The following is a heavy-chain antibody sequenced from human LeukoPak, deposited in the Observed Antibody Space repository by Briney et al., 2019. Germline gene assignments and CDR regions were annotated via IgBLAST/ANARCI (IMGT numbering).Heavy chain of an antibody. CDR2: ISGGGAKK. CDR3: AKGWITIFGVVIGAFDI. Sequence: PGGSLRLSCAASGFNFDSYAMNWVRQAPGKGPEWVSFISGGGAKKFYADSVKGRFTISRDNSKNTLYLQMNSLRAEDTAVYYCAKGWITIFGVVIGAFDIWGQGTMVTVSS. J-gene: IGHJ3*02. D-gene: IGHD3-3*01. CDR1: GFNFDSYA. V-gene: IGHV3-23*01.